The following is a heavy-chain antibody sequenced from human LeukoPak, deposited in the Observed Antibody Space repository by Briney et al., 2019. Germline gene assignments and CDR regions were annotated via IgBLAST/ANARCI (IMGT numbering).Heavy chain of an antibody. CDR1: GGSISSYY. J-gene: IGHJ3*02. Sequence: SETLSLTCTVSGGSISSYYWSWIRQPPGKGLEWIGYIYYSGSTNYNPSLKSRVTISVDTSKNQFSLKLSSVTAADTAVYYCAREDPVGATSYAFDIWGQGTMVTVSS. D-gene: IGHD1-26*01. CDR3: AREDPVGATSYAFDI. CDR2: IYYSGST. V-gene: IGHV4-59*01.